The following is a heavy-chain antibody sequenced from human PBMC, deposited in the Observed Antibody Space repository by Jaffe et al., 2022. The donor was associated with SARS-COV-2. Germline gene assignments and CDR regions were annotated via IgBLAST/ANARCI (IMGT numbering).Heavy chain of an antibody. D-gene: IGHD1-26*01. J-gene: IGHJ5*02. CDR3: ARLWDPQGWFDP. CDR2: IYYSGRS. V-gene: IGHV4-39*01. Sequence: QMQESGPGLVKPSETLSLTCTVSGGSINSKSYYCGWIRQPPGKGLEWIGSIYYSGRSYYNPSLKSRLTTFVDTSKNQFSLKLSSVTAADTAVYYCARLWDPQGWFDPWGQGTLVTVSS. CDR1: GGSINSKSYY.